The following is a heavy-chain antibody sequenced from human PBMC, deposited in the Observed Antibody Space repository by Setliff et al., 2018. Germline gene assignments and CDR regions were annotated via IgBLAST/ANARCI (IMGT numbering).Heavy chain of an antibody. Sequence: PSETLSLTCAVYGGPFSGYYWSWIRQPPGKGLEWIGSIYHSGSTYYNPSLKSRVTISVDTSKNQVSLKLTSVTAADTAVYYCARHTTITVGPFDYWGQGTLVTVSS. CDR1: GGPFSGYY. CDR3: ARHTTITVGPFDY. CDR2: IYHSGST. D-gene: IGHD1-20*01. J-gene: IGHJ4*02. V-gene: IGHV4-34*01.